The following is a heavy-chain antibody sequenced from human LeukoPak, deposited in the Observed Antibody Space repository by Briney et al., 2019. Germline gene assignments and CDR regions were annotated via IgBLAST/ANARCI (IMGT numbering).Heavy chain of an antibody. V-gene: IGHV3-48*03. CDR2: ISPSCSTI. D-gene: IGHD2-15*01. Sequence: GGSLRLSCATSGFTFSNYEMNWVRQAPGKGLEWVSYISPSCSTIYYTDSVKGRFTISTDNAKNSLYLQMNSLRAEDTAVYYCGRGGYCSGGTCYRFNAFDIWGQGTTVTVSS. CDR1: GFTFSNYE. CDR3: GRGGYCSGGTCYRFNAFDI. J-gene: IGHJ3*02.